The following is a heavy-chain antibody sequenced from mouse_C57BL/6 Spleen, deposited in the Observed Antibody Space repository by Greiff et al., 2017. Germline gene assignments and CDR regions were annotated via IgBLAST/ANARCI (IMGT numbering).Heavy chain of an antibody. CDR1: GYTFTSYW. D-gene: IGHD1-1*01. CDR2: IDPSDSET. V-gene: IGHV1-52*01. Sequence: QVQLQQPGAELVRPGSSVKLSCKASGYTFTSYWMHWVKQRPIQGLEWIGNIDPSDSETHYNQKFKDKATLTVDKSSSTAYMQLSSLTSEDSAVYFCARACECGSSWYFDVWGTGTTVTVSS. CDR3: ARACECGSSWYFDV. J-gene: IGHJ1*03.